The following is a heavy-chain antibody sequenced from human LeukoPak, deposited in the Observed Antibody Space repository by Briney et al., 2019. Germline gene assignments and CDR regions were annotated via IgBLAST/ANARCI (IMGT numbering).Heavy chain of an antibody. J-gene: IGHJ4*02. CDR1: GFTFSSYE. CDR3: ARVHHSSSWGTDDC. Sequence: GGSLRLSCAASGFTFSSYEMNWVRQAPGKGLEWVSYISSSGSTIYYADPVKGRFTISRDNAKNSLYLHMNSLRAEDTAVYYCARVHHSSSWGTDDCWGQGTLVTVSS. D-gene: IGHD6-13*01. V-gene: IGHV3-48*03. CDR2: ISSSGSTI.